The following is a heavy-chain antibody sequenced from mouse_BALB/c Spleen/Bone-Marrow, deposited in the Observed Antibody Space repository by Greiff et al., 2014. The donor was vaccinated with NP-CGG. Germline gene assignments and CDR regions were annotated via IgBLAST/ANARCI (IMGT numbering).Heavy chain of an antibody. V-gene: IGHV1-87*01. D-gene: IGHD1-1*02. CDR3: ARGGYGYATAY. CDR2: IYPADGDT. J-gene: IGHJ4*01. Sequence: KQRPGQGLEWIGIIYPADGDTMYDTKFKGKATLTADTSSSTAYLQFSTVDSENPAVYYFARGGYGYATAYWGQGPSVTVSA.